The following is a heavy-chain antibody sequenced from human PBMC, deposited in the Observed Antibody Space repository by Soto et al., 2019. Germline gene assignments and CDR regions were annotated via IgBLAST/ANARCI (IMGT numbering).Heavy chain of an antibody. CDR2: ISCSSSYI. D-gene: IGHD2-15*01. CDR3: ARDCSAFNWIDP. CDR1: GFTFRSYS. Sequence: EVQLVESGGGVVKPGASLRLSCAASGFTFRSYSMHWVRQAPGKGLEWVASISCSSSYIYYADAVKGRFTIPGDNAKKPLYLQMNSRRAEDTAVYYCARDCSAFNWIDPWGQGTLVTGFS. J-gene: IGHJ5*02. V-gene: IGHV3-21*01.